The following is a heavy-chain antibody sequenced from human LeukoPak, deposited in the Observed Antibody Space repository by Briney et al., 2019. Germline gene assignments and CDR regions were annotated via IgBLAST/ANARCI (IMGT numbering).Heavy chain of an antibody. CDR3: AGVIYYTSDAFDI. CDR2: INSDGSTT. J-gene: IGHJ3*02. V-gene: IGHV3-74*01. CDR1: GFTFSSYW. D-gene: IGHD3-22*01. Sequence: GVSLRLSCAASGFTFSSYWMHWVRQAPGKGPVWVSRINSDGSTTNYADSVKGRFTVSRDNAKNTLYLQMNSLRVEDTAVYYCAGVIYYTSDAFDIWGQGTMVTVAS.